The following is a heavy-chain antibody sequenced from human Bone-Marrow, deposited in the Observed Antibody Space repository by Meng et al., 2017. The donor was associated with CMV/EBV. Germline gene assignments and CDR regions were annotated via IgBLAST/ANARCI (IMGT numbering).Heavy chain of an antibody. V-gene: IGHV3-30*02. CDR2: IRYDGSNK. Sequence: GESLKISCAASGFTFSSYGMHWVRQAPGKGLEWVAFIRYDGSNKYYADSVKGRFTISRDNSKNTLYLQMNSLRAEDTAVYYCEMSDILTGLEGYWGQGTLVTVSS. CDR3: EMSDILTGLEGY. CDR1: GFTFSSYG. J-gene: IGHJ4*02. D-gene: IGHD3-9*01.